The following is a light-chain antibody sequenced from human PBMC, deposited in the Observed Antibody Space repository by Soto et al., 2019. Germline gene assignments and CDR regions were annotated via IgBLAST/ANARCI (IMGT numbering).Light chain of an antibody. CDR1: SSDVGNYNL. CDR3: CSYAGSSTYV. V-gene: IGLV2-23*01. CDR2: EDT. Sequence: QSALTQPASVSGSAGQSITISCTGTSSDVGNYNLVSWYLHHPGKAPKLLIYEDTKRPSGVSNRFSGSRSSNTASLTVSGLQAEDETDYYCCSYAGSSTYVFGTGTKLTVL. J-gene: IGLJ1*01.